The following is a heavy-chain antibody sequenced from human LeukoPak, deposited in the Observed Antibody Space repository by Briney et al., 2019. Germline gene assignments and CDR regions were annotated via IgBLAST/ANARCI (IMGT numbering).Heavy chain of an antibody. CDR2: ISGSGGST. Sequence: GGSLRLSCAASGFTFSSYAMSWVRQAPGKGLEWVSAISGSGGSTYYADSVKGRFTISRDNSKNTLYLQMNSLRAEDTALYYCAGRCTSTSCPRAFDYWGQGTLVTVSS. CDR1: GFTFSSYA. CDR3: AGRCTSTSCPRAFDY. D-gene: IGHD2-2*01. J-gene: IGHJ4*02. V-gene: IGHV3-23*01.